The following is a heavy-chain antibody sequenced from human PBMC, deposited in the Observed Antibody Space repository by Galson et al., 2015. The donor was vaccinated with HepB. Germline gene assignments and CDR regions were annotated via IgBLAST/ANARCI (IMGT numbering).Heavy chain of an antibody. CDR2: VYRSGFA. CDR1: DDSISSGGYY. Sequence: TLSLTCTVSDDSISSGGYYWTWFRQHPGKGLEWIGYVYRSGFAYYNPSLKSRVAMSVDTSENQFSLKLRSVTASDTAIYYCAKDLTCSGGCRFHPYLHLWGRGTLVTVSS. CDR3: AKDLTCSGGCRFHPYLHL. V-gene: IGHV4-31*03. J-gene: IGHJ2*01. D-gene: IGHD2-15*01.